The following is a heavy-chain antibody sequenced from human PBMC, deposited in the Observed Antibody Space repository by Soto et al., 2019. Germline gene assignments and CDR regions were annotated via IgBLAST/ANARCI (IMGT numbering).Heavy chain of an antibody. CDR1: GGSISGGYS. J-gene: IGHJ4*02. CDR2: IYYSGGT. D-gene: IGHD1-20*01. Sequence: QLQLQESGSRLVKPSQTLSLTCAVSGGSISGGYSWSWLRQPPGKGLEWIGYIYYSGGTYYNPSLKSRVTISVDRSKNQFSLKLTSVTAADTAIYYCARRNNYLDYWGQGTLVTVSS. V-gene: IGHV4-30-2*01. CDR3: ARRNNYLDY.